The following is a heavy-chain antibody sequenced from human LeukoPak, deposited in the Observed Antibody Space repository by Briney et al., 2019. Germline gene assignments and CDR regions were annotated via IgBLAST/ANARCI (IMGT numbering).Heavy chain of an antibody. CDR2: ISGDGGST. V-gene: IGHV3-43*02. J-gene: IGHJ4*02. CDR1: GFTFDDYA. CDR3: AKDLWGGDFYIQNF. Sequence: PGGSLRLSCAASGFTFDDYAMHWVRQAPGKGLEWVSLISGDGGSTYYADSVKGRFTISRDNSKNSLYLQMNSRKTEDTALYYFAKDLWGGDFYIQNFRGRGTLVTVPS. D-gene: IGHD2-21*02.